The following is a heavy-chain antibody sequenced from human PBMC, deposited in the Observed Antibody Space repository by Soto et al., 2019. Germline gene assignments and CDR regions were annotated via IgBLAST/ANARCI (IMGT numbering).Heavy chain of an antibody. Sequence: PSETLSLTCTVSGYSISSGYYWGWIRQPPGKGLEWVGSIYHSGIIYYNPSLKSRVTISVDTSKNQFSLELTSVTAADTAVYYCARDYDYFYDCSNLYSRPFDAWGQGALVTVSS. CDR1: GYSISSGYY. CDR3: ARDYDYFYDCSNLYSRPFDA. J-gene: IGHJ4*02. CDR2: IYHSGII. V-gene: IGHV4-38-2*02. D-gene: IGHD3-22*01.